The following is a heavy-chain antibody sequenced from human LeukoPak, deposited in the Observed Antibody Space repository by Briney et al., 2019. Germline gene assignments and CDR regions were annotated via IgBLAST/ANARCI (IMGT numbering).Heavy chain of an antibody. CDR1: GFTSTNYW. CDR3: ARDRYDIVTGYNPLGAFDL. D-gene: IGHD3-9*01. CDR2: INIDGSSI. Sequence: PGGSLRLSCAASGFTSTNYWMHWVRQAPEKGLVWVSRINIDGSSISYVYSVKGRFTISRDNAKNTLYLQMNSLRAEDTAVYYCARDRYDIVTGYNPLGAFDLWGQGTMVTVSS. J-gene: IGHJ3*01. V-gene: IGHV3-74*01.